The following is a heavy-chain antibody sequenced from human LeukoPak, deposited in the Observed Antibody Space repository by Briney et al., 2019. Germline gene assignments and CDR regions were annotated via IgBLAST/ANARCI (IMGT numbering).Heavy chain of an antibody. CDR1: GFTFSTYA. CDR2: ISGSGGST. J-gene: IGHJ4*02. Sequence: GGSQRLSCAASGFTFSTYAMSWVRQAPGKGLEWVSAISGSGGSTWYADSVKGRLTISRDNSKNTLYLQMNSLRAEDTAIYYCAKVPLVPQQLARYYFDYWGQGTLVTVSS. CDR3: AKVPLVPQQLARYYFDY. V-gene: IGHV3-23*01. D-gene: IGHD6-6*01.